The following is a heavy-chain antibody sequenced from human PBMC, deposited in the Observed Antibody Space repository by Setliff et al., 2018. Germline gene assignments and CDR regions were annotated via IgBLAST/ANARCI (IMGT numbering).Heavy chain of an antibody. J-gene: IGHJ4*02. V-gene: IGHV3-72*01. CDR2: IKNKVNTFST. D-gene: IGHD2-2*01. CDR3: ARVGYCDGPTCYPFDY. Sequence: VGSLRLSCAASGFTFGDHFMDWVRQPPGKGLEWVGRIKNKVNTFSTQYAASVNGRFSISRDDSKSSLYLQMNSLKSEDTAVYYCARVGYCDGPTCYPFDYWGPGTLVTVSS. CDR1: GFTFGDHF.